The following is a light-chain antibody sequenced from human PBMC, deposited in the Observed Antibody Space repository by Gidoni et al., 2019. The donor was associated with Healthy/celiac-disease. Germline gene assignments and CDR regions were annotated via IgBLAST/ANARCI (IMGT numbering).Light chain of an antibody. V-gene: IGLV3-1*01. CDR2: QDS. Sequence: HEPTPPPPVAVVPGQTASITCSGDKLGEKYACWYQQKPGQSPVLVIYQDSKRPSGIPERFSGSNSGNTATLTISGTQAMDEADYYCQAWDSSTAVVFGGGTKLTVL. CDR3: QAWDSSTAVV. J-gene: IGLJ2*01. CDR1: KLGEKY.